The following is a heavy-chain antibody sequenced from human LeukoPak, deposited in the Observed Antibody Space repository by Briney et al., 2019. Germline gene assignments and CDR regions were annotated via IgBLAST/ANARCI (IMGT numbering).Heavy chain of an antibody. CDR2: ISAYNGNT. J-gene: IGHJ3*02. CDR3: ASVRAPKSIAAAGDDAFDI. CDR1: GYTFTSYG. Sequence: GASVKVSCKASGYTFTSYGISWVRQAPGQGLEWMGWISAYNGNTNYAQKLQGRVTMTTDTSTSTAYMELRSLRSDDTAVYYCASVRAPKSIAAAGDDAFDIWGQGTMVTVSS. V-gene: IGHV1-18*01. D-gene: IGHD6-13*01.